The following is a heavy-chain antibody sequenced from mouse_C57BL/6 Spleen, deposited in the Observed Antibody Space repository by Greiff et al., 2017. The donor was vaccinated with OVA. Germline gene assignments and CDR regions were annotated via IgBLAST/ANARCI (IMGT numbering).Heavy chain of an antibody. V-gene: IGHV3-1*01. CDR3: ARGDYYGSSSYWYFDV. D-gene: IGHD1-1*01. J-gene: IGHJ1*03. Sequence: EVQLVESGPGMVKPSQSLSLTCTVTGYSITSGYDWHWIRHFPGNKLEWMGYISYSGSTNYNPSLKSRISITHDTSKNHFFLKLNSVTTEDTATYYCARGDYYGSSSYWYFDVWGTGTTVTVSS. CDR2: ISYSGST. CDR1: GYSITSGYD.